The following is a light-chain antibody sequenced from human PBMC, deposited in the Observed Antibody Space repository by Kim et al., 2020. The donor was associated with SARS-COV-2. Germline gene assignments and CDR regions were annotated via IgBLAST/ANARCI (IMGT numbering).Light chain of an antibody. J-gene: IGKJ1*01. V-gene: IGKV3-20*01. CDR3: QQYGASLRT. CDR1: QSVSSGY. Sequence: PGDRATLSCRASQSVSSGYLAWYQQKPGQAPRLLIYGASSRATGIPDRFTGSGSGTDFTLTISRLEPEDFAVYFCQQYGASLRTFGQGTKVDIK. CDR2: GAS.